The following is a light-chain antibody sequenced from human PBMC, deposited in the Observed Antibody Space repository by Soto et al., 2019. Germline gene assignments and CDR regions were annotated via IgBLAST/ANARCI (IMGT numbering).Light chain of an antibody. Sequence: NQPGAESGANWVAVGVICTEKRKDIGCYNYVSWYRPHPGKAPKVMIYDVSNRPSGVSDRFSGSKSGNTASLTISGLQAEDEADYYCSSYTTSSTYVFGTGTKVTVL. CDR3: SSYTTSSTYV. J-gene: IGLJ1*01. CDR2: DVS. CDR1: RKDIGCYNY. V-gene: IGLV2-14*03.